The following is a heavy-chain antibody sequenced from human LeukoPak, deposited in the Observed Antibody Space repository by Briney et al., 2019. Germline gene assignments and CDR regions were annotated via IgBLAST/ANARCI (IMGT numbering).Heavy chain of an antibody. CDR2: INPSGGST. V-gene: IGHV1-46*01. CDR3: ARGQGSTLFPYYYDSSGPDY. Sequence: GASVKVSCKASGYTFTSYYMHWVRQAPGQGLEWMGIINPSGGSTSYAQKFQGRVTMTRDTSTSTVYMELSSLRSEATAVYYCARGQGSTLFPYYYDSSGPDYWGQGTLVTVSS. CDR1: GYTFTSYY. D-gene: IGHD3-22*01. J-gene: IGHJ4*02.